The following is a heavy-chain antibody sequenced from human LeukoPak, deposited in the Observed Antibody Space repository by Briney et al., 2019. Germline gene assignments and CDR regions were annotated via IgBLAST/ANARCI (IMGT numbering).Heavy chain of an antibody. Sequence: SETLSLTCTVSGGSISSYYWSWIRQPAGRGLEWIGRIYTSGSTNYNPSLKSRVTMSVDTSKNQFSLKLSSVTAADTAVYFCASPRGDDSGGYYTWYFHHWGQGILVTVSS. J-gene: IGHJ1*01. CDR2: IYTSGST. CDR1: GGSISSYY. CDR3: ASPRGDDSGGYYTWYFHH. D-gene: IGHD3-22*01. V-gene: IGHV4-4*07.